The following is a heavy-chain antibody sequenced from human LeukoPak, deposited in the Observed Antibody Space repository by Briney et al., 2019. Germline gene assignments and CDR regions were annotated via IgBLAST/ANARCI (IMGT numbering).Heavy chain of an antibody. CDR2: ISGSGGST. Sequence: GGSLRLSCAASGFTFSSYAMSWVRQAPGKGLEWVSAISGSGGSTYYADSVKGRFTISRDNSKNTLYLQMNSLRAEDTAVYYCAKGSTAAPRPEYYFDYWGQGTLVTVSS. J-gene: IGHJ4*02. CDR3: AKGSTAAPRPEYYFDY. V-gene: IGHV3-23*01. CDR1: GFTFSSYA. D-gene: IGHD6-6*01.